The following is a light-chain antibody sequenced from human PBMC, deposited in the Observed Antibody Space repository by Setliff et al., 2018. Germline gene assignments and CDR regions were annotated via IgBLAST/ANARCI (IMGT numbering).Light chain of an antibody. CDR1: SSDIGGYKY. CDR3: LSYTNSDTVV. V-gene: IGLV2-14*01. J-gene: IGLJ1*01. CDR2: EVI. Sequence: QSALAQPASVSGSPGQSITISCTGTSSDIGGYKYVSWCQQHPGKAPKLMIYEVIKRPSGVSNRFSGSKSGNTASLTISGLQAEDEADYYCLSYTNSDTVVFGTGTKVT.